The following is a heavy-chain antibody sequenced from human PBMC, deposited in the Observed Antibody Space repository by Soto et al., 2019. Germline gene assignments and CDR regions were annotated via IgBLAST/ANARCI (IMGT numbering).Heavy chain of an antibody. D-gene: IGHD2-2*01. CDR3: ARDVAIVVVPAAKDYYYYYGMDV. V-gene: IGHV1-18*01. Sequence: ASVKVSCKASGYTFTSYGISWVRQAPGQGLEWMGWISAYNGNTNYAQKLQGRVTMTTDTSTSTAYMELRSLRSDDTAVYYCARDVAIVVVPAAKDYYYYYGMDVWGQGTTVTVSS. CDR1: GYTFTSYG. J-gene: IGHJ6*02. CDR2: ISAYNGNT.